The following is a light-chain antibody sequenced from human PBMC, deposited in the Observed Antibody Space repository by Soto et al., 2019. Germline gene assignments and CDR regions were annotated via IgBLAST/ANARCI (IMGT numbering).Light chain of an antibody. CDR1: QDIRTD. CDR2: GAY. V-gene: IGKV1-16*02. Sequence: DIQRPQSPSSLSASVGDIVTINCRSSQDIRTDLAWFQQKPRKAPKSLMYGAYKWHSGVPSKFSGGGSETDFTLPITRLQSEDFQTYYFQRYHNYPQTFRQRARQEI. CDR3: QRYHNYPQT. J-gene: IGKJ2*01.